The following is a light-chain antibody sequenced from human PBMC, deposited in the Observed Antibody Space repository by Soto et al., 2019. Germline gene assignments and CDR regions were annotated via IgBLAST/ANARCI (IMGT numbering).Light chain of an antibody. Sequence: QSVLTEQPLAFGASGQGAIISCSGISFNSGSHTVHGYQQLPGTAPKLLSYRNNHRPTGVPGRFSGSKPGTSASLAISGLESGDEADYYCAAWDATLNGYVFGTGTKVTVL. CDR3: AAWDATLNGYV. V-gene: IGLV1-44*01. CDR1: SFNSGSHT. J-gene: IGLJ1*01. CDR2: RNN.